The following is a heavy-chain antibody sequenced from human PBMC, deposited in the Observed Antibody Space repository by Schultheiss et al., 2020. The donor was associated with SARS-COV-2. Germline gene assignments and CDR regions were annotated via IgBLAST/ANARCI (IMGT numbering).Heavy chain of an antibody. J-gene: IGHJ2*01. Sequence: GGSLRLSCTASGFTFGDYAMSWFRQAPGKGLEWVSGITSGVDNKYYADSVKGRFSIWRDNSKSTLYLQMNSLRAEDTAVYYCARDLRGGFSASHDWYFDLWGRGTLVTVSS. CDR2: ITSGVDNK. CDR1: GFTFGDYA. V-gene: IGHV3-23*01. CDR3: ARDLRGGFSASHDWYFDL.